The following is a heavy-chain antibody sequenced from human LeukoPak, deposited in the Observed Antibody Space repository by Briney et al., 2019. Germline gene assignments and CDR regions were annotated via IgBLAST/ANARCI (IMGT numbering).Heavy chain of an antibody. CDR1: GGSISSGGYY. Sequence: QTPCVTCTVSGGSISSGGYYWSCIRQHPGKGLEWIGYIYYSGSTYYNPSLKSRLTISVDTSKNQFSLKLSSVTAADTAVYYCARGGYCSGGSCYLTWFDPWGQGTLVSVSS. CDR2: IYYSGST. J-gene: IGHJ5*02. D-gene: IGHD2-15*01. CDR3: ARGGYCSGGSCYLTWFDP. V-gene: IGHV4-31*03.